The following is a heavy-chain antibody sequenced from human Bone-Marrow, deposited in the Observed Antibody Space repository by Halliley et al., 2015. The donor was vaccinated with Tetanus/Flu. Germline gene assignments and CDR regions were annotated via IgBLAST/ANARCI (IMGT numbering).Heavy chain of an antibody. CDR2: ITGSGGRT. Sequence: SLRLSCAASGFSFSSYAMNWVRQGPGKGLEWVSAITGSGGRTYYADSVKGRFTISRDNSKTTLYLEMNSLRAEDTAVYYCARELEYWYFDLWGRGTLVTVSS. CDR1: GFSFSSYA. D-gene: IGHD6-6*01. J-gene: IGHJ2*01. CDR3: ARELEYWYFDL. V-gene: IGHV3-23*01.